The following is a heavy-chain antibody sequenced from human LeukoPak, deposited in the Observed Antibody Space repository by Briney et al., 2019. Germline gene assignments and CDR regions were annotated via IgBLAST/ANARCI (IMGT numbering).Heavy chain of an antibody. D-gene: IGHD6-13*01. V-gene: IGHV4-39*01. CDR1: GGSISSSSYY. J-gene: IGHJ6*02. Sequence: PSETLSLTCTVSGGSISSSSYYWGWIRQPPGKGLEWIGSIYYSGSTYYNPSLKSRVTISVDTSKNQFSLKLSSVTAADTAVYYCARAAHPGYSSSWYEVNYYYGMDVWGQGTTVTVSS. CDR2: IYYSGST. CDR3: ARAAHPGYSSSWYEVNYYYGMDV.